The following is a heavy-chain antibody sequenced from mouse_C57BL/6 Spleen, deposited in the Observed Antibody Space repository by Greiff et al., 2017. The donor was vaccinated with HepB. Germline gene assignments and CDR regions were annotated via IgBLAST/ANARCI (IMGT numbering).Heavy chain of an antibody. J-gene: IGHJ1*03. CDR3: AISPYYGSSHWYFDD. Sequence: QVQLQQSGAELVKPGASVKLSCKASGYTFTSYWMHWVKQRPGQGLEWIGMIHPSSGSTNYNEKFKSKATLTADKSSSTAYMQLSSLTSEDSAVYYCAISPYYGSSHWYFDDWGKGTTVTVSS. CDR1: GYTFTSYW. V-gene: IGHV1-64*01. D-gene: IGHD1-1*01. CDR2: IHPSSGST.